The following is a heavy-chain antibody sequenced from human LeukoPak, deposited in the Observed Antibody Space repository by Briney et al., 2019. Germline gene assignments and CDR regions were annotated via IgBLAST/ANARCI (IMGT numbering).Heavy chain of an antibody. V-gene: IGHV4-34*01. J-gene: IGHJ4*02. CDR3: ARRRSGGGYFDY. D-gene: IGHD3-3*01. CDR1: GGSFSGYY. Sequence: PSETLSLTCAVYGGSFSGYYWSWIRQPPGKGLEWIGEINHSGSTNYNPSLKSRVTISVDTSKNQFSLKLSSVTAADTAVYYCARRRSGGGYFDYWGQGTLVTVSS. CDR2: INHSGST.